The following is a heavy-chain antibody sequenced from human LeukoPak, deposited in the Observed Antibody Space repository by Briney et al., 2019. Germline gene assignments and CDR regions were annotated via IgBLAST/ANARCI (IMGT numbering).Heavy chain of an antibody. CDR2: IRYDGSDK. V-gene: IGHV3-30*02. Sequence: GGSLRLSCAASGFTFSSYGMHWVRQAPGKGLEWVAFIRYDGSDKYYADSVKGRFTISRDNSKNTLYLQMNSLRAEDTAVYYCARGPSGYHNTGGQGTLVTVSS. CDR3: ARGPSGYHNT. J-gene: IGHJ4*02. D-gene: IGHD5-12*01. CDR1: GFTFSSYG.